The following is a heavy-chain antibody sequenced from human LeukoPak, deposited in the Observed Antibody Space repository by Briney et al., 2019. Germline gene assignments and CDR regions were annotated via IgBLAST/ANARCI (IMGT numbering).Heavy chain of an antibody. Sequence: ASVKVSCKVSGYTLTELSMHWVRQAPGKGLEWMGGFDPEDGETIYAQKFQGRVTMTEDTSTDTAYMELSSLRSEDTAVYCCARRGLSVTTSGYYYYYMDVWGKGTTVTISS. CDR3: ARRGLSVTTSGYYYYYMDV. V-gene: IGHV1-24*01. CDR1: GYTLTELS. J-gene: IGHJ6*03. CDR2: FDPEDGET. D-gene: IGHD4-17*01.